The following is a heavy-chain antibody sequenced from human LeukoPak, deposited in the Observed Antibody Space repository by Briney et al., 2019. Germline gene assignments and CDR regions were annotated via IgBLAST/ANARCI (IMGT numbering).Heavy chain of an antibody. J-gene: IGHJ4*02. CDR2: INPNSGGT. D-gene: IGHD6-19*01. CDR3: ASGGFGGWYGIGFDY. V-gene: IGHV1-2*02. CDR1: GYTFTVYY. Sequence: GASVKVSCKASGYTFTVYYMHWVRQAPGQGLEWMGWINPNSGGTNYAQKFQGRVTMTRDTSISTTYMELSRLRSDDTAVYYCASGGFGGWYGIGFDYWGQGTLVTVSS.